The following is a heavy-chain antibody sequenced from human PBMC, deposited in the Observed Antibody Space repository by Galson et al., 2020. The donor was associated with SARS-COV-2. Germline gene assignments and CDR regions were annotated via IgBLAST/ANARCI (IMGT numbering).Heavy chain of an antibody. CDR1: GFTFSSYA. Sequence: GGSLRLSCAASGFTFSSYAMSWVRQAPGKGLEWVSVIYSGGSTYYADSVKGRFTISRDNSKNTLYLQMNSLRAEDTAVYYCAKDEGGGGVWGAFDIWGQGTMVTVSS. J-gene: IGHJ3*02. V-gene: IGHV3-23*03. D-gene: IGHD3-16*01. CDR2: IYSGGST. CDR3: AKDEGGGGVWGAFDI.